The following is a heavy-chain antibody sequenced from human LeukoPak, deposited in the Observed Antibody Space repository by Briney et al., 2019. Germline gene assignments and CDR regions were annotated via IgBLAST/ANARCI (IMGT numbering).Heavy chain of an antibody. D-gene: IGHD6-19*01. V-gene: IGHV4-39*01. Sequence: PSGTLSLTCAVSGASTSSYNCWGWVRQSPGKGLEWIGSINYSGITYYNPSLKSRVTISVDTSKNQFSLTLSSVTAADTAVYYCARGLYRSGWYHFDYWGQGTLVTVSS. CDR1: GASTSSYNC. J-gene: IGHJ4*02. CDR3: ARGLYRSGWYHFDY. CDR2: INYSGIT.